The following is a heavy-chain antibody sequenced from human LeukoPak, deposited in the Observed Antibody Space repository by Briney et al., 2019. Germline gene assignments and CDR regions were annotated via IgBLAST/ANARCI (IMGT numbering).Heavy chain of an antibody. Sequence: SETLSLTCAVYGESFSGYFWSWIRQPPGKGLEWIGEINHSGYTDYNPSLKSRVTISVDTSKNQFSLNLTSLTAADTAVYYCARDRKYYYHMDVWGKGTTVTVS. CDR2: INHSGYT. J-gene: IGHJ6*03. CDR3: ARDRKYYYHMDV. D-gene: IGHD1-14*01. CDR1: GESFSGYF. V-gene: IGHV4-34*01.